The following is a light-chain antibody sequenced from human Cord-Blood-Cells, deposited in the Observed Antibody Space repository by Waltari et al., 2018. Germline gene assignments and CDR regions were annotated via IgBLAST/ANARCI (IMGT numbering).Light chain of an antibody. CDR1: QSVSSSY. CDR2: GAS. V-gene: IGKV3-20*01. J-gene: IGKJ1*01. CDR3: QQYGSSPWT. Sequence: EIVLTQSPGTLSLSPWERATLSCRASQSVSSSYLAWYQQQPGQAPRLLIYGASSRATGIPDRFSGSGSGTDFTLTISRLEPEDFAVYYCQQYGSSPWTFGQGTKVEIK.